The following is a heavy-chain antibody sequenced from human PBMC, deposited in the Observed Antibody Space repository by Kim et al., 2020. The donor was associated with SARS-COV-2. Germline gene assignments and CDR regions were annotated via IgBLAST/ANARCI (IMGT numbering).Heavy chain of an antibody. CDR1: GFTFSSSA. CDR3: AKDYYDYVWGSYRLFHYFDY. J-gene: IGHJ4*02. V-gene: IGHV3-23*01. CDR2: ISGSGGST. Sequence: GGSLRLSCAASGFTFSSSAMSWVRQAPGKGLEWVSAISGSGGSTYYADSVKGRFTISRDNSKNTLYLQMNSLRAEDTAVYYCAKDYYDYVWGSYRLFHYFDYWGQGTLVTVSS. D-gene: IGHD3-16*02.